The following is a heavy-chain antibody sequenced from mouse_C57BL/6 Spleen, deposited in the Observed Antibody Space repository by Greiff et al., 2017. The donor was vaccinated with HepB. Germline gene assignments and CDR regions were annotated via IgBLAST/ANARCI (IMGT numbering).Heavy chain of an antibody. CDR3: AIIMVTTAMDY. Sequence: QVQLQQPGAELVRPGSSVKLSCKASGYTFTSYWMHWVKQRPIQGLEWIGNIDPSDSETHYNQKFKDKATLTVDKSSSTAYMQLSSLTSEDSEVYYCAIIMVTTAMDYWGQGTSVTVSS. J-gene: IGHJ4*01. V-gene: IGHV1-52*01. CDR1: GYTFTSYW. CDR2: IDPSDSET. D-gene: IGHD2-1*01.